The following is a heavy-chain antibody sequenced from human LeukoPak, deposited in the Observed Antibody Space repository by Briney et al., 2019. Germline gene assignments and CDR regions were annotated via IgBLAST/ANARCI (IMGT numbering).Heavy chain of an antibody. CDR3: ARALYYYDSSGYYLSVTYFDY. CDR2: INAGKGNT. D-gene: IGHD3-22*01. Sequence: ASVKLSCKAFEYTFSSYSIHWVRQAPGQRLEWMGWINAGKGNTKYSQNLQGRVTVTGDTSASTAYMELSSLRSEDTAVYYCARALYYYDSSGYYLSVTYFDYWGQGTLVTVSS. CDR1: EYTFSSYS. V-gene: IGHV1-3*01. J-gene: IGHJ4*02.